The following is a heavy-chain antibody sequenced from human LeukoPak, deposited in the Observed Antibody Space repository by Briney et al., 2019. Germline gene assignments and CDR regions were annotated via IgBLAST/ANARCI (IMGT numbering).Heavy chain of an antibody. CDR1: GGSISSSSYY. Sequence: SETLSLTCTVSGGSISSSSYYWGWIRQPPGKGLEWIGSIYYSGSTYYNPSLKSRVTISVDTSKNQFSLKLSSVTAADTAVYCCASFWSGYYGANYGMDVWGQGTTVTVSS. J-gene: IGHJ6*02. V-gene: IGHV4-39*01. D-gene: IGHD3-3*01. CDR2: IYYSGST. CDR3: ASFWSGYYGANYGMDV.